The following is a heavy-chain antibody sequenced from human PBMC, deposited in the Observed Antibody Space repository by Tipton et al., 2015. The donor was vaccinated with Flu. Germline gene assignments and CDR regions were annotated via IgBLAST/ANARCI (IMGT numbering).Heavy chain of an antibody. CDR2: ISYDGSNK. CDR1: GFTFSSYA. V-gene: IGHV3-30*01. CDR3: AREEGQLGADY. D-gene: IGHD6-13*01. Sequence: SLRLSCAASGFTFSSYAMHWVRQAPGKGLEWVAVISYDGSNKYYADSVMGRFPISRDNSKNTLYLQMNSLRAEDTAVYYCAREEGQLGADYCGQGTLVTVSS. J-gene: IGHJ4*02.